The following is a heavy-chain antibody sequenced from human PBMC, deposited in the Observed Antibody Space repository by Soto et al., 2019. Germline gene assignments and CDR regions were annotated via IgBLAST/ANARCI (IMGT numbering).Heavy chain of an antibody. D-gene: IGHD5-12*01. CDR1: GFSLSNARMG. J-gene: IGHJ6*03. V-gene: IGHV2-26*01. CDR3: ARMWTGDYYYYYYMDV. CDR2: IFSNDEK. Sequence: QVTLKESGPVLVKHTETLTLTCTVSGFSLSNARMGVSWIRQPPGKALEWLAHIFSNDEKSYSTSLKSRLTISKDTSKSQVVLTMTNMDPVDTATYYCARMWTGDYYYYYYMDVWGKGTTVTVSS.